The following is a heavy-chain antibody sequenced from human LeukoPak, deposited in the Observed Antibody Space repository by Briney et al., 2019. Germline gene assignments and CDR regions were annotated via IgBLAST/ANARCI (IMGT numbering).Heavy chain of an antibody. CDR3: AVYCSSTSCKRGSLDP. D-gene: IGHD2-2*01. CDR2: IYYSGST. J-gene: IGHJ5*02. Sequence: SQTLSLTCTVSGGSISSGDYYWSWIRQPPGKGLEWIGYIYYSGSTYYNPSLKSRVTISVDTSKNQFSLKLSSVTAADTAVYYCAVYCSSTSCKRGSLDPWGQGTLVTVSS. V-gene: IGHV4-30-4*01. CDR1: GGSISSGDYY.